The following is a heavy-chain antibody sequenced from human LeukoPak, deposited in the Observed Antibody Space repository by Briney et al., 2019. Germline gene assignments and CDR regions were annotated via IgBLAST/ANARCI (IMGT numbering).Heavy chain of an antibody. J-gene: IGHJ4*02. V-gene: IGHV1-46*01. CDR1: GYTFTSYY. D-gene: IGHD3-3*01. Sequence: ASVKVSCKASGYTFTSYYMHWVRQAPGQGLEWMGIINPSGGSTSYAQKFQGRVTMTRDTSTSTVYMELSSLRSEDTAVYYCARVRIFGVVITYGPREGRNSPYYFDYWGQGTLVTVSS. CDR2: INPSGGST. CDR3: ARVRIFGVVITYGPREGRNSPYYFDY.